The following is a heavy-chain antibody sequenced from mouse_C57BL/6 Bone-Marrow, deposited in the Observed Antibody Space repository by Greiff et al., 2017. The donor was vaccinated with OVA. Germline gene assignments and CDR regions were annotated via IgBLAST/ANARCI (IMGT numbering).Heavy chain of an antibody. J-gene: IGHJ1*03. CDR1: GYTFTDYN. Sequence: VQLQQSGPELVKPGASVKIPCKASGYTFTDYNMDWVKQSHGKSLEWIGDINPNNGGTIYNQKFKGKATLTVDKSSSTAYMLLSSLTSEDSAVYFCARGDYDWYFDVWGTGTTVTVSS. V-gene: IGHV1-18*01. CDR3: ARGDYDWYFDV. CDR2: INPNNGGT. D-gene: IGHD2-4*01.